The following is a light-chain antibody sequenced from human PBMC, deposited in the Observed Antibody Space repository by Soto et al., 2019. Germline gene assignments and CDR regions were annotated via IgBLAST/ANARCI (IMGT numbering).Light chain of an antibody. V-gene: IGKV3-15*01. J-gene: IGKJ1*01. CDR3: QQYGDRPRT. CDR2: DAS. CDR1: QSVSSN. Sequence: EIVMTQSPATLSLSPGERATLSCRASQSVSSNVAWYQQIPGQTPRLLIFDASIRVPTTPARFSGSVSGTEFTLTISSLESEDFAVYFCQQYGDRPRTFGQGTKVDIK.